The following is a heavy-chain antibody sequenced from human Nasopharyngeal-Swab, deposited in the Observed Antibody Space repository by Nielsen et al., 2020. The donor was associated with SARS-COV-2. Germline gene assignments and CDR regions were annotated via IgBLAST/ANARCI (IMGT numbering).Heavy chain of an antibody. J-gene: IGHJ6*02. D-gene: IGHD4-17*01. CDR2: ISGSGGST. V-gene: IGHV3-23*01. CDR1: GFTFSSYA. CDR3: AKVGYGDKEAYYYYGMDV. Sequence: GESLKISCAASGFTFSSYAMSWVRQAPGKGLEWVSAISGSGGSTYYADSVKGRFTISRDNSKHTLYLQMNSLRAEDTAVYYCAKVGYGDKEAYYYYGMDVWGQGTTVTVSS.